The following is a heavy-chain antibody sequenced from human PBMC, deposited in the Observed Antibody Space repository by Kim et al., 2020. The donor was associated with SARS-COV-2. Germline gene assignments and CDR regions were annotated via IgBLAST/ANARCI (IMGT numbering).Heavy chain of an antibody. CDR2: IDPSDSYT. D-gene: IGHD1-26*01. CDR1: GYSFTSYW. V-gene: IGHV5-10-1*01. J-gene: IGHJ3*02. Sequence: GASLKISCKGSGYSFTSYWISWVRQMPGKGLEWMGRIDPSDSYTNYSPSFQGHVTISADKSISTAYLQWSSLKASDTAMYYCARHSSGSYFAFDIWGQGTMVTVSS. CDR3: ARHSSGSYFAFDI.